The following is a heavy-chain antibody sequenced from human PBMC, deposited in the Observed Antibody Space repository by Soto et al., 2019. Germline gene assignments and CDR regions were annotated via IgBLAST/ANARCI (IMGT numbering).Heavy chain of an antibody. CDR1: GGPFSSYT. V-gene: IGHV1-69*04. Sequence: SVKVSCKASGGPFSSYTISWVRQAPGQGLEWMGRIIPILGIANYAQKFQGRVTITADKSTSTAYMELSSLRSEDTAVYYCARDATSKEQRRGNWFDPWGQGTLVTVSS. CDR2: IIPILGIA. CDR3: ARDATSKEQRRGNWFDP. J-gene: IGHJ5*02. D-gene: IGHD1-1*01.